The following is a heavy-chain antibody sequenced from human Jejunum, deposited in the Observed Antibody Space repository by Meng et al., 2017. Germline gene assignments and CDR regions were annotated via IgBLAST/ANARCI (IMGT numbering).Heavy chain of an antibody. V-gene: IGHV1-3*01. CDR1: GDSFTGYY. Sequence: QGQLVQSGAEVKEPGASVKVSCTASGDSFTGYYIHWVRQAPGQGLEWMGWITAGNGNTKYSQKFQGRVTITRDTSASTAYMELSSLRSEDTAVYYCARDMPYSSGSFDYWGQGTLVTVSS. CDR3: ARDMPYSSGSFDY. J-gene: IGHJ4*02. D-gene: IGHD3-10*01. CDR2: ITAGNGNT.